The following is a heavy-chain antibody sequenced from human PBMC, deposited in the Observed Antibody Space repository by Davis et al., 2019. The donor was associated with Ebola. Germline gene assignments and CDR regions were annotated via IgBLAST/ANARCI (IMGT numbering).Heavy chain of an antibody. V-gene: IGHV4-59*11. J-gene: IGHJ5*02. D-gene: IGHD3-10*01. CDR2: IYYNGNSENT. CDR1: GDSINTHY. CDR3: AREDPRGWLDP. Sequence: SETLSLTCTVSGDSINTHYWAWIRQPPGKGLAWIGYIYYNGNSENTNYHPSLKTRATISVDPSKNEVSLKVRSVTTADTAVYYCAREDPRGWLDPWGQGILVTVSS.